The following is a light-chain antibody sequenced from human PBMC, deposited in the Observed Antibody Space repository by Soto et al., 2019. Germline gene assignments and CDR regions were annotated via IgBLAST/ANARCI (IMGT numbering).Light chain of an antibody. Sequence: EIVMTQSPATLSVSPGERATLSCRASQSGTSNLAWYQQKPGQAPRLLIYAASTRANGIPARFSGSGSGTEFTLTISSLQSEDSAVYYCQQYNYWVTFGVGTKVEIK. V-gene: IGKV3-15*01. CDR1: QSGTSN. CDR3: QQYNYWVT. J-gene: IGKJ4*01. CDR2: AAS.